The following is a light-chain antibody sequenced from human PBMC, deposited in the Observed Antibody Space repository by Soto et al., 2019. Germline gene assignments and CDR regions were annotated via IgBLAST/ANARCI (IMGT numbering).Light chain of an antibody. Sequence: EIVLTQSPGTLSLSPGERATLSCMASQSVSNNYLAWYQQKPGQAPRLLIYGASNRATGIPDRFSGSGSGTDFTLTISRLEPEDFAVYYCQQYGSSGTLGQGTKVDI. CDR2: GAS. V-gene: IGKV3-20*01. CDR1: QSVSNNY. J-gene: IGKJ1*01. CDR3: QQYGSSGT.